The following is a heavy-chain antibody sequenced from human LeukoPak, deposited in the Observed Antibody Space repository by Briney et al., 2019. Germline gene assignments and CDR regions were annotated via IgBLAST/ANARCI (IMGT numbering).Heavy chain of an antibody. J-gene: IGHJ4*02. CDR1: GFTFSSYG. D-gene: IGHD3-3*01. Sequence: PGGPLRLSCAASGFTFSSYGMHWVRQAPGKGLEWVAFIRYDGSNKYYADSVKGRFTISRDNSKNTLYLQMNSLRAEDTAVHYCAKISDFWSDTYWGQGTLVTVSS. CDR2: IRYDGSNK. CDR3: AKISDFWSDTY. V-gene: IGHV3-30*02.